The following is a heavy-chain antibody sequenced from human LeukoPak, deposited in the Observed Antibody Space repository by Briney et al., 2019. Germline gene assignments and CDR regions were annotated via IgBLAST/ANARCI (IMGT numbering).Heavy chain of an antibody. CDR1: GGSISSGSYY. J-gene: IGHJ4*02. V-gene: IGHV4-61*02. CDR2: IYTSGST. CDR3: ARETTVVTPRSDPSACFDY. Sequence: SETLSLTCTVSGGSISSGSYYWSWIRQPAGKGLEWIGRIYTSGSTNYNPSLKSRVTIPVDTSENQFSLKLSSVTAADTAVYYCARETTVVTPRSDPSACFDYWGQGTLVTVSS. D-gene: IGHD4-23*01.